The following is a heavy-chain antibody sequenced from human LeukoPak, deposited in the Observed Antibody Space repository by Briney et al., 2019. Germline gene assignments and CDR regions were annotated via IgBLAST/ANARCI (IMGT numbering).Heavy chain of an antibody. D-gene: IGHD3-3*01. CDR1: GLTFSSTE. Sequence: QPGGSLRLSCAASGLTFSSTEMNWVRQAPGKGLEWISYISSRGGTIYHADSVKGRFTVSRDNAKNSLYLQMNSLRAEDTAVYYCATQGRSAISGIWGQGTMVTVSS. V-gene: IGHV3-48*03. CDR3: ATQGRSAISGI. CDR2: ISSRGGTI. J-gene: IGHJ3*02.